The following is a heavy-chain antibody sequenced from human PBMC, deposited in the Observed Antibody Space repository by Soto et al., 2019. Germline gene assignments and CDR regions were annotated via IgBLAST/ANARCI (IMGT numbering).Heavy chain of an antibody. CDR1: GFSLSTSGVG. J-gene: IGHJ2*01. V-gene: IGHV2-5*02. CDR3: AHRLRVSVLASQKYWYFDL. Sequence: QITLKESGPTLVKPTQTLTLTCTFSGFSLSTSGVGVGWIRQPPGKALEWLALIYWDDDTRYSPSLNSRLTISNYPSKNRVVLTMTNMDPVDTATYYCAHRLRVSVLASQKYWYFDLWGRGTLVTVSS. CDR2: IYWDDDT.